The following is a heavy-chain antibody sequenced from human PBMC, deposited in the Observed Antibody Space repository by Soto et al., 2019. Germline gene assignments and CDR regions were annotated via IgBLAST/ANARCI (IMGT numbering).Heavy chain of an antibody. V-gene: IGHV1-69*13. Sequence: ASVKVSCKASGGTFSSYAISWVRQAPGQGLEWMGGIIPIFGTANYAQKFQGRVTITADESTSTAYMELSSLRSEDTAVYYCARAPSGWVYYYYGMDVWGQGTTVTVSS. CDR1: GGTFSSYA. CDR2: IIPIFGTA. J-gene: IGHJ6*02. CDR3: ARAPSGWVYYYYGMDV. D-gene: IGHD6-19*01.